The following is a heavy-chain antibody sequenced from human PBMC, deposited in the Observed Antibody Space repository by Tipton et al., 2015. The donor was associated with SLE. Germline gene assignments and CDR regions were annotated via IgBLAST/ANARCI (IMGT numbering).Heavy chain of an antibody. Sequence: LRLSCTVPGGSISTDYYYCSWIRQPAGQGLEWIGNIYYTGSTDYNPSLKSRVTISLDTSNNQFSLKLSSVTAADTAVFYCERTHLPASMGDFDIWGQGTMLTVSS. CDR1: GGSISTDYYY. CDR2: IYYTGST. D-gene: IGHD2-2*01. V-gene: IGHV4-61*10. J-gene: IGHJ3*02. CDR3: ERTHLPASMGDFDI.